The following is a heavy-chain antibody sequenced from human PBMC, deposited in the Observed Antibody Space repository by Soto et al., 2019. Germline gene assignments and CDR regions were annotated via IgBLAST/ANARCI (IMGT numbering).Heavy chain of an antibody. CDR3: ARVVGLHVGIAVRYNYYAMDV. Sequence: QVQLMQSGAEVKKPGSSVKVSCKASGGTFSGYAIIWVRQAPGQGLEWMGGIIPIFGTANYAQKFQDRVTITADASTSTAYMELSCLRSEDTAVYYCARVVGLHVGIAVRYNYYAMDVWGQGTTGTVSS. CDR2: IIPIFGTA. D-gene: IGHD6-19*01. J-gene: IGHJ6*02. V-gene: IGHV1-69*01. CDR1: GGTFSGYA.